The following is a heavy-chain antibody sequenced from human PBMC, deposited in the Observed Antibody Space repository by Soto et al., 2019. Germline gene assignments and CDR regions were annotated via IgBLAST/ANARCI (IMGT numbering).Heavy chain of an antibody. D-gene: IGHD4-17*01. Sequence: GESLKISCNGSGYSFTSYWISWVRQMPGKGLEWMGRIDPSDSYTNYSPSFQGHVTISADKSISTAYLQWSSLKASDTAMYYCARHDYGDSSLDAFDIWGQGTMVTI. V-gene: IGHV5-10-1*01. CDR3: ARHDYGDSSLDAFDI. CDR1: GYSFTSYW. J-gene: IGHJ3*02. CDR2: IDPSDSYT.